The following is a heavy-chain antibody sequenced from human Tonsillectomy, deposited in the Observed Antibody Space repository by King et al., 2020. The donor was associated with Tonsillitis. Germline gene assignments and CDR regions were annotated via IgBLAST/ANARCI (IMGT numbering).Heavy chain of an antibody. Sequence: VQLVESGGGLVKPGGSVRLSCAASGLNFNYAWMSWVRQAPGKGLEWVGRIKSKIDGETTEYAAPVKGRFIISRDDSKKTVYLQMSSLTTEDTAVSYCTTDCSSISSYGLAWFDTSGQGSLVTVSS. D-gene: IGHD2-2*01. CDR3: TTDCSSISSYGLAWFDT. V-gene: IGHV3-15*01. CDR1: GLNFNYAW. CDR2: IKSKIDGETT. J-gene: IGHJ5*02.